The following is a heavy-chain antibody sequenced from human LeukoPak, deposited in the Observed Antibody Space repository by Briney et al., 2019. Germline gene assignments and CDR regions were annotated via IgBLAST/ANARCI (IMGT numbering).Heavy chain of an antibody. CDR1: GASLSSDDYY. CDR2: IYTSRST. Sequence: SETLSLTCTVSGASLSSDDYYWSWGRPPAGRGLEWIGRIYTSRSTDCIPSLKSRVTISVDTSKNQFSLRLSSVTAADTAVYYCVRQFDYWGQGTLVTVSS. J-gene: IGHJ4*02. CDR3: VRQFDY. V-gene: IGHV4-61*02.